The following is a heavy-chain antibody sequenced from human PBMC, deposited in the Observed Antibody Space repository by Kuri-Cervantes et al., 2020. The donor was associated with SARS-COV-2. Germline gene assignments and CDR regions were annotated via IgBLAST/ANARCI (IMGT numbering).Heavy chain of an antibody. CDR2: ISSSSSYI. CDR3: ARGGATIFVERGGLDY. Sequence: GGSLRLSCAASGFTFSSYSMNWVRQAPGKGLEWVSSISSSSSYIYYADSVKGRFTISRDNAKNSLYLQMNSLSAEDTAVYYCARGGATIFVERGGLDYWGQGTLVTVSS. V-gene: IGHV3-21*01. J-gene: IGHJ4*02. CDR1: GFTFSSYS. D-gene: IGHD3-3*01.